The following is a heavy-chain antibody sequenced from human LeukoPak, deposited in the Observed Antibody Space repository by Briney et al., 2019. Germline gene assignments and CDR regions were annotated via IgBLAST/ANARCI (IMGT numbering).Heavy chain of an antibody. CDR3: ARGGGKLGYYYDSSGYYSPDY. V-gene: IGHV1-2*02. D-gene: IGHD3-22*01. CDR2: INPNSGGT. J-gene: IGHJ4*02. CDR1: GYTFTGYY. Sequence: ASVKVSCKASGYTFTGYYMHWVRQAPGQGREWMGWINPNSGGTNYAQKFQGRVTMTRDTSISTAYMELSRLRSDDTAVYYCARGGGKLGYYYDSSGYYSPDYWGQGTLVTVSS.